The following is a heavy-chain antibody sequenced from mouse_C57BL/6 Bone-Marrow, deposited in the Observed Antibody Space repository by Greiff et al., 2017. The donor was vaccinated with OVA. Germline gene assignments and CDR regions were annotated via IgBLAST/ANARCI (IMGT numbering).Heavy chain of an antibody. V-gene: IGHV1-82*01. Sequence: QVQLKESGPELVKPGASVKISCKASGYAFSSSWMNWVKQRPGKGLEWIGRIYPGDGDTNYNGKFKGKATLTADKSSSTAYMQLSSLTSEDSAVYFCARYGYSSFDYWGQGTTLTVSS. CDR3: ARYGYSSFDY. CDR1: GYAFSSSW. CDR2: IYPGDGDT. D-gene: IGHD2-2*01. J-gene: IGHJ2*01.